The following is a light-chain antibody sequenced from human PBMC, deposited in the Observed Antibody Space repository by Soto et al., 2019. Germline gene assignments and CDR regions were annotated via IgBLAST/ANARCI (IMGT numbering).Light chain of an antibody. CDR1: QSIGPW. V-gene: IGKV1-5*03. CDR2: EAS. Sequence: DIQMTQSPSTLSASVGDRVTITCRASQSIGPWLAWYQQKPGKAPKLLIYEASNLQSGVPSRFSGSGSATEFTLTISSLQPDDFATYYCEDYSSLSGLTFGGGIKVDI. J-gene: IGKJ4*01. CDR3: EDYSSLSGLT.